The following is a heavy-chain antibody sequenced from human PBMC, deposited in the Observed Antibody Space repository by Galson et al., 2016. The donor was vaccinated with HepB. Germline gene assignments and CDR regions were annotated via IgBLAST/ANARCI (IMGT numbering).Heavy chain of an antibody. V-gene: IGHV3-21*06. J-gene: IGHJ4*02. CDR2: ISSSGSYI. D-gene: IGHD4-17*01. CDR1: GFSFNTYA. CDR3: ARVRTRYGDYIRGDFDY. Sequence: SLRLSCAASGFSFNTYAMNWVRQAPGKVLEWVSSISSSGSYIYYKDSVKGRFTISRDNAENSLYLQMNSLRAEDTAVYYCARVRTRYGDYIRGDFDYWGQGALVTVSS.